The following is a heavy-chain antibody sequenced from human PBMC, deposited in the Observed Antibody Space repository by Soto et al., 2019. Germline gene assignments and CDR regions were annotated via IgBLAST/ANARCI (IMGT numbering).Heavy chain of an antibody. CDR1: GYSFTSYW. J-gene: IGHJ4*02. D-gene: IGHD4-4*01. V-gene: IGHV5-51*01. CDR2: IYPGDSDT. Sequence: PGESLKISCKGSGYSFTSYWIGWVRQMPGKGLEWMGIIYPGDSDTRYSPSFQGQVTISADKSISTAYLQWSSLKASDTAMYYCARLVFIRIWDYSNYIDYWGQGTLVTVPQ. CDR3: ARLVFIRIWDYSNYIDY.